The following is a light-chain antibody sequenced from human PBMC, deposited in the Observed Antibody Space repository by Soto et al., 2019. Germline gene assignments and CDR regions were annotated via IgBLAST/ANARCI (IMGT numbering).Light chain of an antibody. CDR2: EVS. Sequence: QSALTQPASVSGSPGQSITISCTGTSSDVGGYNYVSWYQQHPGKAPKLMICEVSNRPSGVSNRFSGSKSGNTASLTISGLQAEDEADYYCSSYTSSSTGVFGGGTKLTVL. J-gene: IGLJ3*02. V-gene: IGLV2-14*01. CDR3: SSYTSSSTGV. CDR1: SSDVGGYNY.